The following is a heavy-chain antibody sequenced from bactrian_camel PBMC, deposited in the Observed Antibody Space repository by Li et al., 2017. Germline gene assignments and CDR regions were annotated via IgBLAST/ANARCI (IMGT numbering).Heavy chain of an antibody. CDR2: INTGAGTT. CDR1: GFTFDTYA. Sequence: QLVESGGGLVQPGGSLRLSCAVSGFTFDTYAMTWVRQAPGKGLEWVSSINTGAGTTYYADSVEGRFTISRDDAKNTVYLQMNNLTLEDTALYFCARFAFYRPVPGSFSAEGYNYWGQGTQVTVS. V-gene: IGHV3S36*01. J-gene: IGHJ4*01. D-gene: IGHD6*01. CDR3: ARFAFYRPVPGSFSAEGYNY.